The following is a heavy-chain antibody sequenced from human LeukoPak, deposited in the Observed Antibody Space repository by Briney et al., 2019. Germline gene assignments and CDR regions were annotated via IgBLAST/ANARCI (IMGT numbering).Heavy chain of an antibody. D-gene: IGHD6-13*01. CDR3: ARDPAATAGVAAAGSYYFDY. J-gene: IGHJ4*02. CDR2: IIPILDIA. CDR1: GGTFSSYA. V-gene: IGHV1-69*04. Sequence: GASVMVSCKASGGTFSSYAISWVRQAPGQGLEWMGRIIPILDIANYAQKFQGRVTITADKSTSTAYMELSSLRSEDTAVYYCARDPAATAGVAAAGSYYFDYWGQGTLVTVSS.